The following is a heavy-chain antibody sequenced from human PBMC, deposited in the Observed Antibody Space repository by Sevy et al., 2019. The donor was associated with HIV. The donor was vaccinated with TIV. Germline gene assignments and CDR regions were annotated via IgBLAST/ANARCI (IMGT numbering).Heavy chain of an antibody. CDR2: IRSKANSYAT. CDR3: TSQTLGVGEGDY. V-gene: IGHV3-73*01. CDR1: GFTFSGSA. Sequence: GGSLRLSCAASGFTFSGSAMHWVRQASGKGLEWVGRIRSKANSYATAYAASVKGRFTISRDDSKNTAYLQMNSLKTEDTAVYYCTSQTLGVGEGDYWGHGTLVTVSS. J-gene: IGHJ4*01. D-gene: IGHD3-16*01.